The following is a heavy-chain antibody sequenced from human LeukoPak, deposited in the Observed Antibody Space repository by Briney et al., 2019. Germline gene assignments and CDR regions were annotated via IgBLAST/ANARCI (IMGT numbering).Heavy chain of an antibody. CDR2: ISGPGGST. CDR1: GFTFSSYA. V-gene: IGHV3-23*01. J-gene: IGHJ4*02. D-gene: IGHD6-13*01. CDR3: AKEPGGIGYFDY. Sequence: PGGSLRLSCAASGFTFSSYAMSWVRQAPGMGLEWVSAISGPGGSTYYADSVKGRFTISRDNSKNSLYLQMNSLRAEDTAVYYCAKEPGGIGYFDYWGQGTLVTVSS.